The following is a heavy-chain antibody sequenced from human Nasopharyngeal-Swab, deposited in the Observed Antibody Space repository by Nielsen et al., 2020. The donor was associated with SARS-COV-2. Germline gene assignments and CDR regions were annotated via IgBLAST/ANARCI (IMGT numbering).Heavy chain of an antibody. CDR1: GFAFSDFY. J-gene: IGHJ4*02. Sequence: GESLKISCVASGFAFSDFYMSWIRQAPEKGLEWLSYIRGGSSDSNYADTVKGRFTISRDNTKNALYLQMNSLRAEDTAVYYCVKNSGRDGGYWGQGTLVTVSS. CDR2: IRGGSSDS. V-gene: IGHV3-11*03. CDR3: VKNSGRDGGY. D-gene: IGHD1-1*01.